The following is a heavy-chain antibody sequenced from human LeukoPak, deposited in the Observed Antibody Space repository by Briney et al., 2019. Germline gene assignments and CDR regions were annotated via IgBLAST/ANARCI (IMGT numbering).Heavy chain of an antibody. J-gene: IGHJ4*02. CDR3: AKGGYCSSTSCSPGLDY. Sequence: GESLRLSCAASGFTFSSYAMSWVRQAPGKGLEWVSAISGSGGSTYYADSVKGRFTISRDNSKNTLYLQMNSLRAEDTAVYYCAKGGYCSSTSCSPGLDYWGQGTLVTVSS. CDR2: ISGSGGST. V-gene: IGHV3-23*01. CDR1: GFTFSSYA. D-gene: IGHD2-2*01.